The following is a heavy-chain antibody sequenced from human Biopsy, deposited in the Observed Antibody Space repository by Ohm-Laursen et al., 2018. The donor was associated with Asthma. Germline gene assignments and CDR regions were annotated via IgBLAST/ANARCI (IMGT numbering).Heavy chain of an antibody. V-gene: IGHV4-34*01. CDR3: ARAAITGIRGCFDP. D-gene: IGHD1-20*01. CDR2: IDQSGYT. CDR1: GGYLTGQY. Sequence: SDTLSLTCTVYGGYLTGQYWNWIRQPPGKGLEWIGEIDQSGYTNYNPSFKSRVTISADTSKNQFQLKLSPVTAADTAVYFCARAAITGIRGCFDPWGQGTQFTVSS. J-gene: IGHJ5*02.